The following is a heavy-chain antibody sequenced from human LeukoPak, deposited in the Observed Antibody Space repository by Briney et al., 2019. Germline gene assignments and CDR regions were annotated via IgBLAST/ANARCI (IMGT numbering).Heavy chain of an antibody. V-gene: IGHV3-23*01. CDR2: IHGSGDNT. J-gene: IGHJ6*03. Sequence: PGGSLRLSCAASGFTVSSNYMSWVRQAPGKGLEWVSGIHGSGDNTYYADSVKGRFTSSRDNSKNTLFLQMNNLRVEDTAVYYCATNPPQYSGSSYYYYFYMDVWGKGTAVTISS. CDR1: GFTVSSNY. D-gene: IGHD1-26*01. CDR3: ATNPPQYSGSSYYYYFYMDV.